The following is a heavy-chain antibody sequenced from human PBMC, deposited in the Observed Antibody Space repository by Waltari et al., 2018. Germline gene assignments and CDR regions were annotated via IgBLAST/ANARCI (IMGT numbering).Heavy chain of an antibody. V-gene: IGHV1-2*02. CDR1: GYTFTDYY. J-gene: IGHJ4*02. D-gene: IGHD3-22*01. CDR2: INPNGGGK. Sequence: QVQLVQSGAEVKKPGASVKVSCKASGYTFTDYYMHWVRQAPGQGLEWMGWINPNGGGKLYAQKLQGRVTITRDTSISTAYMELSRLRSDDTAVYYCASNYYDSSGYYYEDYWGQGTLVTVSS. CDR3: ASNYYDSSGYYYEDY.